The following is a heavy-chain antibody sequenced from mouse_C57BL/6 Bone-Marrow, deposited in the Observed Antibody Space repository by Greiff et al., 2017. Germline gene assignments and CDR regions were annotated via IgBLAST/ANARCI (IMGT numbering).Heavy chain of an antibody. Sequence: QVQLQQSGAELARPGASVKMSCKASGYTFTSYGISWVKQRTGQGLEWIGEIYPRSGNTYYNEKFKGKATLTADKSSSTAYMELRSLTSEYSAVYFCARGGQLRPYYFDYWGQGTTLTVSS. V-gene: IGHV1-81*01. CDR1: GYTFTSYG. D-gene: IGHD3-2*02. J-gene: IGHJ2*01. CDR3: ARGGQLRPYYFDY. CDR2: IYPRSGNT.